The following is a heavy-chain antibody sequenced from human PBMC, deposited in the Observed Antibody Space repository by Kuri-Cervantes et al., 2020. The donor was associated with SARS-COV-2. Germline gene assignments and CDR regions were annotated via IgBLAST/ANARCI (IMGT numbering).Heavy chain of an antibody. Sequence: GSLTLSCAASGFTISSYWMCWVRQAPGKGMEWVANIKQDGSEKYYLDSVMGRFTISRDNSKNTLFLQMNSLRTEDTAVYYCAKDWATYGDYFDYWGQGTLVTVSS. CDR3: AKDWATYGDYFDY. V-gene: IGHV3-7*01. CDR1: GFTISSYW. D-gene: IGHD4-17*01. CDR2: IKQDGSEK. J-gene: IGHJ4*02.